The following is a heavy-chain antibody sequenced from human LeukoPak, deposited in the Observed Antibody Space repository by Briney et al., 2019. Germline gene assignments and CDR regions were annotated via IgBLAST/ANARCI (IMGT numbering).Heavy chain of an antibody. D-gene: IGHD5-12*01. CDR3: ARTSVTTISYWYFDL. J-gene: IGHJ2*01. CDR1: GYTFTGYY. V-gene: IGHV1-2*06. CDR2: INPNSGAT. Sequence: ASVKVSCKASGYTFTGYYMHWVRQAPGQGLEWMGRINPNSGATNYAQKFQGRVTMTRDTSISTAYMELSSLISDDTAVYYCARTSVTTISYWYFDLWGRGTLVTVSS.